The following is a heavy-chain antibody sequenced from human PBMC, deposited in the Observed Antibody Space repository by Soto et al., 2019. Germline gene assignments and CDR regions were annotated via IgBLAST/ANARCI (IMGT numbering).Heavy chain of an antibody. J-gene: IGHJ6*02. CDR1: GYSFTTYG. V-gene: IGHV1-18*01. CDR2: ISAYNGNT. Sequence: QVQLVQSGGEVKKPGASVKVSCKTSGYSFTTYGISWVRQAPGQGLEWMGWISAYNGNTNYAQKLQGRVTMTTDTAXCTADMELRSLRSDDTAVYYCAREGPAPYYYYGMDVWGQGSTVTVSS. CDR3: AREGPAPYYYYGMDV.